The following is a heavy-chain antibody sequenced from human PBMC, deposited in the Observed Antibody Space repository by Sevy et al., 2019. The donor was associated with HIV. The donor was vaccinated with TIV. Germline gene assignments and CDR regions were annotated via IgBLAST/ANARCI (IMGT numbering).Heavy chain of an antibody. Sequence: GGSLRLSCAASGFTFSGYWMNWVRQAPGKGLEWVANIKQDGSDKHYVDSVKGRFTMSRDNAKNSLYLQMNSLRVEDTAVYYCAQEQLGGFDSWGQGTLVTVSS. CDR3: AQEQLGGFDS. CDR1: GFTFSGYW. CDR2: IKQDGSDK. V-gene: IGHV3-7*01. D-gene: IGHD3-16*01. J-gene: IGHJ4*02.